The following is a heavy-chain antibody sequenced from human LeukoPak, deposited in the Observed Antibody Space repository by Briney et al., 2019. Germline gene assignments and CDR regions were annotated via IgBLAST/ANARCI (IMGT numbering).Heavy chain of an antibody. V-gene: IGHV4-59*01. J-gene: IGHJ4*02. Sequence: SETLSLTCTVSGGSISSYYWSWIRQPPGKGLEWIGYIYYSGSTNYNPSLKSRVTISVDTSKNQFSLKLSSVTAADTAVYYCARRGSSGWSGFDYWGQGTLVTVSS. CDR3: ARRGSSGWSGFDY. CDR1: GGSISSYY. CDR2: IYYSGST. D-gene: IGHD6-19*01.